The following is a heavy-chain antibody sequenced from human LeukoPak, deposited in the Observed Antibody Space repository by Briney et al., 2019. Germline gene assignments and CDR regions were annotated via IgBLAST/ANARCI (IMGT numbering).Heavy chain of an antibody. CDR2: ISSSSSYI. CDR1: GFTFSSYS. J-gene: IGHJ6*03. D-gene: IGHD6-13*01. CDR3: AKAKAAAGTYYYYYMGV. Sequence: GGSLRLSCAASGFTFSSYSMNWVRQAPGKGLEWVSSISSSSSYIYYADSVKGRFTISRDNAKNSLYLQMNSLRAEDTAVYYCAKAKAAAGTYYYYYMGVWGKGTTVTISS. V-gene: IGHV3-21*01.